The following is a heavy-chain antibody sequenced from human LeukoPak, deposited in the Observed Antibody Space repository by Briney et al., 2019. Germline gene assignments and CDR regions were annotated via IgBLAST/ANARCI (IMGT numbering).Heavy chain of an antibody. CDR3: ARDLLNEGNHLDY. J-gene: IGHJ4*02. Sequence: SETLSLTCTVSGGSIRSSYYYWGWIRQPPGKGLEWIGSIYDSGSTYYNPSLKSRVTIPVDTSKNQFSLKLNSVTAADTAVYYCARDLLNEGNHLDYWGQGTLVTVSS. V-gene: IGHV4-39*02. CDR2: IYDSGST. CDR1: GGSIRSSYYY. D-gene: IGHD4-23*01.